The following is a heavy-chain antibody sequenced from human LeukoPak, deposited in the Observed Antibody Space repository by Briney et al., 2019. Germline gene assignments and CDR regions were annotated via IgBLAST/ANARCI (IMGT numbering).Heavy chain of an antibody. D-gene: IGHD5-18*01. V-gene: IGHV1-69*04. CDR3: ARGEAAIQLTRTLYYYYGMDV. CDR2: IMPILGIA. J-gene: IGHJ6*02. CDR1: GGTFSSYA. Sequence: SVKVSCKASGGTFSSYAISWVRQAPGQGLEWMGRIMPILGIANYAQKFQGRVTITADKSTSTAYMELSSLRSEDTAVYYCARGEAAIQLTRTLYYYYGMDVWGQGTTVTVSS.